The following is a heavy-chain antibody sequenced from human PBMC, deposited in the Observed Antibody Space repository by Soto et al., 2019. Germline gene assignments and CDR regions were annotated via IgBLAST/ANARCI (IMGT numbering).Heavy chain of an antibody. D-gene: IGHD3-16*02. CDR1: GGSVSSDDHY. CDR2: IYYLGST. CDR3: ARVMFGGVIALDQ. J-gene: IGHJ4*02. V-gene: IGHV4-30-4*01. Sequence: QVQLQESGPGLVKPSQTLSLTCTVSGGSVSSDDHYWSWIRQPPGKGLEWIGYIYYLGSTYYNPSLKDRVTIFVDTSENQFSLKLSSVTAADTAVYYCARVMFGGVIALDQWGQGTLVTVSS.